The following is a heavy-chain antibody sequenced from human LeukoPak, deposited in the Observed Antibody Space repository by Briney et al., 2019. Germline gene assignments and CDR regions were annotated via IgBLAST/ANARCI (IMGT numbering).Heavy chain of an antibody. Sequence: GGSLRLSCAASGFIFSSYSMNWVRQAPGKGLEWVSYISSSISTIYYADSVKGRFTISRDNAKNSLYLQMNSLRAEDTAVYYCARDPRNYYGAGMDVWGQGTTVTVS. CDR3: ARDPRNYYGAGMDV. CDR1: GFIFSSYS. D-gene: IGHD3-10*01. J-gene: IGHJ6*02. V-gene: IGHV3-48*04. CDR2: ISSSISTI.